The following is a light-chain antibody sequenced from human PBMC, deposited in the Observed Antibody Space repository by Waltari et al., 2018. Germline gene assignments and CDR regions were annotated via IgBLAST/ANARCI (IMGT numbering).Light chain of an antibody. Sequence: EIVLTQSPGTLSLSPGERVILSCRASQYITCGWMTWYHQKPGQAPRHLNEAASNMAPGVPDRFSGSGSGTDFTLTISRLEPEDSGVYYCQQYDGLVVTFGGGTKVEIK. CDR2: AAS. V-gene: IGKV3-20*01. CDR1: QYITCGW. J-gene: IGKJ4*01. CDR3: QQYDGLVVT.